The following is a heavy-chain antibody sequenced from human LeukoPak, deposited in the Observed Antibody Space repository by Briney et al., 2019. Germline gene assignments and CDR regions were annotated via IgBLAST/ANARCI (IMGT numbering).Heavy chain of an antibody. D-gene: IGHD4-23*01. Sequence: PSETLSLTCSVSGDSISGYYWSWIRQPAGKGLEWIGRIYTSGSTNYNPSLKSRVTMSVDTSKNQFSLKLSSVTAADTAVYYCARDRGTYGGNPDAFDIWGQGTMVTVSS. CDR2: IYTSGST. CDR3: ARDRGTYGGNPDAFDI. V-gene: IGHV4-4*07. J-gene: IGHJ3*02. CDR1: GDSISGYY.